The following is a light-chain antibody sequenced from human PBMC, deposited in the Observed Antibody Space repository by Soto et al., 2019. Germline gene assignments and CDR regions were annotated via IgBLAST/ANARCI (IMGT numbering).Light chain of an antibody. Sequence: QSALTQPASVSGSPRQSITLSCTGTSSDVGGYNYVSWYQQHPGKAPKLMIYDVTNRPSGVSNRFSGSKSGNTASLTISGLQAEDGADYYCSSYTSSSTPLVFGGGTKLTVL. CDR1: SSDVGGYNY. CDR3: SSYTSSSTPLV. CDR2: DVT. V-gene: IGLV2-14*01. J-gene: IGLJ3*02.